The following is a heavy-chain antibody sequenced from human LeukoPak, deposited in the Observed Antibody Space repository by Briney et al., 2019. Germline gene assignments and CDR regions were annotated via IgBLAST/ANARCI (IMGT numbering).Heavy chain of an antibody. CDR2: ISAYNGNT. D-gene: IGHD3-10*01. CDR1: GYTFTSYG. J-gene: IGHJ6*03. V-gene: IGHV1-18*01. CDR3: ARVGYGSGSYYNLLNPYYYYYYMDV. Sequence: ASVKVSCKASGYTFTSYGISWVRQAPGQGLEWMGWISAYNGNTNYAQKLQGRVTMTTDTSTSTAYMELRSLRSDDTAVYYCARVGYGSGSYYNLLNPYYYYYYMDVWGKGTTVTVSS.